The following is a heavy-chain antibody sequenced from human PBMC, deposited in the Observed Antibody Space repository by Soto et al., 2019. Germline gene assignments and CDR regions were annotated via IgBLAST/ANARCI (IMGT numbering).Heavy chain of an antibody. D-gene: IGHD3-22*01. J-gene: IGHJ4*02. CDR3: AKGSLSSGRYYFDW. Sequence: PGGSLRLSCAASGFTFSTYAMSWVRQAPGKGLEWVSGIIGSGGSTYYADSVKGRFTISRDNSKNTLYLQMNSLRAEDTAVYYCAKGSLSSGRYYFDWWGQGTLVTVSS. V-gene: IGHV3-23*01. CDR1: GFTFSTYA. CDR2: IIGSGGST.